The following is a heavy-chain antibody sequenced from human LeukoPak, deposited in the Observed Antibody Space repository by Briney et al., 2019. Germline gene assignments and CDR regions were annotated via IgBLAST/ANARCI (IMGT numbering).Heavy chain of an antibody. CDR1: GDSISTYY. CDR2: IYYSGST. D-gene: IGHD3-22*01. V-gene: IGHV4-59*06. J-gene: IGHJ4*02. Sequence: PSETLSLTCTVSGDSISTYYWSWIRQHPGKGLEWIGYIYYSGSTYYNPSLKSRVTISVDTSKNQFSLKLSSVTAADTAVYYCAREGDDSSGYYYDYWGQGTLVTVSS. CDR3: AREGDDSSGYYYDY.